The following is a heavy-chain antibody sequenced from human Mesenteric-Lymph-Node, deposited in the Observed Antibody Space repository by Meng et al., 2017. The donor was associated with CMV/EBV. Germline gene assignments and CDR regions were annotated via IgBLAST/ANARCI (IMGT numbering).Heavy chain of an antibody. V-gene: IGHV4-4*02. CDR2: IYHSGTT. J-gene: IGHJ4*02. Sequence: LSLTCTVPGDSISSGNWWSWVRQPPEKGLEWIGEIYHSGTTNYNPSLKSRVIISVDKSKNQFSLNLKSVTAADTAVYYCARGEGAFYWGQGTLVTVSS. CDR3: ARGEGAFY. CDR1: GDSISSGNW.